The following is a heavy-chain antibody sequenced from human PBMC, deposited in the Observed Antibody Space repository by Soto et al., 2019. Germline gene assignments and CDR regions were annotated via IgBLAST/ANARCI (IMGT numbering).Heavy chain of an antibody. CDR1: GYSFTSYA. V-gene: IGHV1-3*01. CDR3: ARGSISGWPLDC. D-gene: IGHD6-19*01. CDR2: IDAGNGNT. Sequence: ASVKGSCKACGYSFTSYAMHWVRQAPGQRLEWLGWIDAGNGNTEYSQKFQDRVTITRDTSASTAYMELSSLRSEDTAVYSCARGSISGWPLDCWGQGTLVTVSS. J-gene: IGHJ4*02.